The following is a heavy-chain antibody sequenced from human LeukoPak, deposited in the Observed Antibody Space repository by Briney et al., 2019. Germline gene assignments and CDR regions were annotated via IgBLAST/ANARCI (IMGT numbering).Heavy chain of an antibody. V-gene: IGHV3-20*01. Sequence: PGGSLRLSCAASGFTFDDYGMSWVRQAPGKGLELGSGINWNGGRTVYADSVKGRFTISRDNAKNFLYLQMNGLRAEDTAFYHCARDGIRSSWLGNWFDPWGQGTLVTVSS. CDR3: ARDGIRSSWLGNWFDP. D-gene: IGHD6-13*01. CDR2: INWNGGRT. CDR1: GFTFDDYG. J-gene: IGHJ5*02.